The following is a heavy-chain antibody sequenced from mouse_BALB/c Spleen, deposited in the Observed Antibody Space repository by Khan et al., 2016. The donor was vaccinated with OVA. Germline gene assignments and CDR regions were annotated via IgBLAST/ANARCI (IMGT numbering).Heavy chain of an antibody. J-gene: IGHJ4*01. D-gene: IGHD2-14*01. V-gene: IGHV1-4*01. CDR1: GYTFTSHT. CDR2: INPRSDYT. CDR3: ARRTTEYALDY. Sequence: QVQLKESGAELARPGASVKMSCKASGYTFTSHTMHWVKQRPGQGLEWTGYINPRSDYTQYNQKFNDKATLTADISSSTAYMQLSSLTSEDSAVYYCARRTTEYALDYWGQGTSVTVSS.